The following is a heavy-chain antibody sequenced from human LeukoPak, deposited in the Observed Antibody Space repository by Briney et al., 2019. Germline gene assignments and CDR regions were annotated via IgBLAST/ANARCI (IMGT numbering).Heavy chain of an antibody. D-gene: IGHD2/OR15-2a*01. V-gene: IGHV3-23*01. J-gene: IGHJ4*02. Sequence: PGGSLRLSCVASGFGFSRNGMSWVRQTPGKGLQWISSLSSSGGGTYYADSVNGRFTISRDNSKNILYLHMNSLTVEDSAVYYCAKHYADTSTYSYFDLWGQGTLDTVSS. CDR1: GFGFSRNG. CDR3: AKHYADTSTYSYFDL. CDR2: LSSSGGGT.